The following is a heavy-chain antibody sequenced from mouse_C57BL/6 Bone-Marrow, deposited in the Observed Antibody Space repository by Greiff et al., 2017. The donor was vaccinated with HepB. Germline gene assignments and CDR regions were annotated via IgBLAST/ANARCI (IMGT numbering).Heavy chain of an antibody. J-gene: IGHJ2*01. Sequence: VQLKHSGAELVRPGASVKLSCTASGFNIKDDYMHWVKQRPEQGLEWIGWIDPENGDTEYASKFQGKATITADTSSNTAYLQLSSLTSEDTAVYYCTTSGSSGGSYWGQGTTLTVSS. CDR3: TTSGSSGGSY. CDR1: GFNIKDDY. D-gene: IGHD1-1*01. V-gene: IGHV14-4*01. CDR2: IDPENGDT.